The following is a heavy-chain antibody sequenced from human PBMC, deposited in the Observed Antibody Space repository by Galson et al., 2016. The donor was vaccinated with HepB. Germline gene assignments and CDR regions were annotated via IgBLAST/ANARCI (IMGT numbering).Heavy chain of an antibody. CDR1: GGSISSAFW. Sequence: SETLSLTCAVSGGSISSAFWWTWVRQPPGKGLEWVDQVHNIGFTNYNPSLKSRVTISVDKSKNEFSLKLASVTAADTAVYYCVRETDYSHPNWFDPWGQGTLVTVSS. CDR2: VHNIGFT. D-gene: IGHD4-11*01. J-gene: IGHJ5*02. V-gene: IGHV4-4*02. CDR3: VRETDYSHPNWFDP.